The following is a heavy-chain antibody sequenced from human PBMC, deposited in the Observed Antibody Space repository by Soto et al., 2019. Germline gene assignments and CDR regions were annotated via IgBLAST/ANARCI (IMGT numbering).Heavy chain of an antibody. CDR2: IDYSWST. CDR1: GGSISSGGYY. V-gene: IGHV4-31*03. CDR3: ARDAAHHNWFDP. Sequence: QVQLQESGPGLVKPSQTLSLTCTVSGGSISSGGYYWSWIRQHPGKGLEWIGYIDYSWSTYYNPSLKSRVTISVDTSKNQFSLKLSSVTAADTAVYYCARDAAHHNWFDPWGQGTLVTVSS. J-gene: IGHJ5*02. D-gene: IGHD2-15*01.